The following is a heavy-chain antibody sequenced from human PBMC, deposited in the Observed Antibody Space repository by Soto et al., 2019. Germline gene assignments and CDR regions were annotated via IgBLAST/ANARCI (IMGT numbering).Heavy chain of an antibody. CDR2: INHSGST. V-gene: IGHV4-34*01. J-gene: IGHJ4*02. CDR1: GGSFSGCC. D-gene: IGHD3-22*01. CDR3: ARLAYDSSGYDY. Sequence: SETLSLTCGVSGGSFSGCCWSLIRQPPGKGLEWIGEINHSGSTNYNPSLKSRVTISVDTSKNQFSLKLSSVTAADTAVYYCARLAYDSSGYDYWGQGTLVTVSS.